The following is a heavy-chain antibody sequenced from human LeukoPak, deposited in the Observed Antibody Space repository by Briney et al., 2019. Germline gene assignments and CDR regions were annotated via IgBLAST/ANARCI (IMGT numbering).Heavy chain of an antibody. D-gene: IGHD1-1*01. Sequence: GGSLRLSCAASGFTFSSYWMSWVRQAPGQGLEWVANIKQDGSEKYYVDSVKGRFTISRDNAKNSLYLQMNSLRAEDTAVYYCARESGELEVPYYYYMDVWGKGTTVTVSS. J-gene: IGHJ6*03. V-gene: IGHV3-7*01. CDR2: IKQDGSEK. CDR3: ARESGELEVPYYYYMDV. CDR1: GFTFSSYW.